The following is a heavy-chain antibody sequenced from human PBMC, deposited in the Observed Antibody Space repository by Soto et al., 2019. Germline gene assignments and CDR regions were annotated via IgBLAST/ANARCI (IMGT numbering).Heavy chain of an antibody. CDR1: GFTFSNAW. CDR3: TTSKVGRFLESAFFDP. CDR2: IKSKTDGGTT. Sequence: PGGSLRLSCAASGFTFSNAWMSWVRQAPGKGLEWVGRIKSKTDGGTTDYAAPVKGRFTISRDDSKNTLYLQMNSLKTEDTAVYYCTTSKVGRFLESAFFDPWGQGTLVTVSS. J-gene: IGHJ5*02. D-gene: IGHD3-3*01. V-gene: IGHV3-15*01.